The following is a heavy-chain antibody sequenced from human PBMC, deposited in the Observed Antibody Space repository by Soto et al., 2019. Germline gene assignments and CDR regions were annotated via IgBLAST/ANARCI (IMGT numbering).Heavy chain of an antibody. D-gene: IGHD3-10*01. V-gene: IGHV4-59*01. Sequence: PSLPICVTCIVAGGNIISYCGSWIRKKTGKGLEWIGYIYYSGSINYNPSLKSRVTISVDTSKNQFSLKLSSVTAADTAVYYCARGYYGSGSYYIVLDYWGQGTLVTVSS. J-gene: IGHJ4*02. CDR2: IYYSGSI. CDR3: ARGYYGSGSYYIVLDY. CDR1: GGNIISYC.